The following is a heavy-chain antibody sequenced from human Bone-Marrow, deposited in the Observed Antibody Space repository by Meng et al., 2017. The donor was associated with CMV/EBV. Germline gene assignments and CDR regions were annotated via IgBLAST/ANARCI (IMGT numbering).Heavy chain of an antibody. D-gene: IGHD2-2*02. Sequence: ASVKVSCKASGYTFTGYYMHWVRQAPGQGLEWMGWINPNSGGTNYAQKFQGRVTMTRDTSISTAYMELSRLRSDDTAVYYCAIDCSSTSCYTGRGYYYYYGMDVWGQGNTVNV. CDR2: INPNSGGT. CDR1: GYTFTGYY. CDR3: AIDCSSTSCYTGRGYYYYYGMDV. J-gene: IGHJ6*02. V-gene: IGHV1-2*02.